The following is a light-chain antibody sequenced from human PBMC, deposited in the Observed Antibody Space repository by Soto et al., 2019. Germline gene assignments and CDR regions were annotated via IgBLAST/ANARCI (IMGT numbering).Light chain of an antibody. CDR2: DAS. J-gene: IGKJ3*01. CDR1: QDISNF. CDR3: QQYDDLPFT. V-gene: IGKV1-33*01. Sequence: DIQMTQSPSSLSASVGDRVTVTCQASQDISNFLNWYQQKPGRAPRLLIYDASNLETGVPSRFSGSGSGTHFTFTITSLQPEDFATYYCQQYDDLPFTFGPGTMVEFK.